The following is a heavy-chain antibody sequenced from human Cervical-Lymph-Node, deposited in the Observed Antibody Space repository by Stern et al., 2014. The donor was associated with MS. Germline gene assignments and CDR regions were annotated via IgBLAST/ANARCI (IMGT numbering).Heavy chain of an antibody. J-gene: IGHJ6*02. D-gene: IGHD1-26*01. Sequence: VQLVQSGSEAKKPGSSVKVSCKASGGTFSSYAISWVRQATGQGLEWKGGIIPIFGTANYAQKFQGRVTITADESTSTAYMELSSLRSEDTAVYYCARGELKEGLVRGMDVWGQGTTVTVSS. CDR3: ARGELKEGLVRGMDV. CDR2: IIPIFGTA. CDR1: GGTFSSYA. V-gene: IGHV1-69*01.